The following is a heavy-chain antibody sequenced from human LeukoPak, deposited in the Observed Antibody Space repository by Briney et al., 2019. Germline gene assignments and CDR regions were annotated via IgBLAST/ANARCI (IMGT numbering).Heavy chain of an antibody. D-gene: IGHD6-13*01. J-gene: IGHJ3*02. CDR2: ISGSGGST. CDR3: AKRPTYYSSSSFDI. V-gene: IGHV3-23*01. CDR1: GFTFSSYA. Sequence: PSGGSLRLSCAASGFTFSSYAMSWVRQAPGKGLEWVSAISGSGGSTYYADSVKGRFTISRDNSKNTLYLQMNSLRAEDTAVYYCAKRPTYYSSSSFDIWGQGTMVTVSS.